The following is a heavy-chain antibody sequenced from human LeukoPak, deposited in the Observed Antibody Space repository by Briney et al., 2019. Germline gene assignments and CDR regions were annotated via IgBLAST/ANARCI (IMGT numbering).Heavy chain of an antibody. Sequence: PSETLSLTCTVSGGSISSSSYYWGWIRQPPGKGLEWIGSIYYSGSPYYNPSLKSRVTISVDTSKNQFSLNLSSVTAADTAVYYCARRTPRYCSSTSCYNMDVWGKGTTVTISS. V-gene: IGHV4-39*01. CDR3: ARRTPRYCSSTSCYNMDV. J-gene: IGHJ6*03. CDR2: IYYSGSP. CDR1: GGSISSSSYY. D-gene: IGHD2-2*01.